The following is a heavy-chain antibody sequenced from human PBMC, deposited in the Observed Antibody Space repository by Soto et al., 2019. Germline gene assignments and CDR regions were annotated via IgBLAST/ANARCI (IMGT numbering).Heavy chain of an antibody. D-gene: IGHD6-13*01. CDR2: MNPNSGNT. V-gene: IGHV1-8*01. Sequence: ASVKVSCKASGYTFTSYDINWVRQATGQGLEWMGWMNPNSGNTGYAQKFQGRVTMTRNTSISTAYMELSSLRSEDTAVYYCAGNRVAAAGNWFDPWGQGTLVTVSS. J-gene: IGHJ5*02. CDR1: GYTFTSYD. CDR3: AGNRVAAAGNWFDP.